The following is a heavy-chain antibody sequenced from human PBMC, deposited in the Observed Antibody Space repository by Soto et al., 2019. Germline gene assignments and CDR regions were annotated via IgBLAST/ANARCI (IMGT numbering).Heavy chain of an antibody. J-gene: IGHJ4*02. CDR2: ISGSGGST. V-gene: IGHV3-23*01. Sequence: EVQLLESGGGLVQPGGSLRLSCAASGFTFSSYAMSWVRQAPGKGLEWVSAISGSGGSTYYADSVKGRFTISRDNSKNTLYLQMNSLRAEDTAVYYCAKGPYCSSTSCYRESDYWVQGTLVTVSS. CDR3: AKGPYCSSTSCYRESDY. D-gene: IGHD2-2*01. CDR1: GFTFSSYA.